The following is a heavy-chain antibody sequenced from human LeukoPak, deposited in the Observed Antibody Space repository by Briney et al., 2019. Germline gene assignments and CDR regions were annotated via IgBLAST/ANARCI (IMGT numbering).Heavy chain of an antibody. D-gene: IGHD3-3*02. Sequence: GGSLSLSCAVSGFTLSDYSMNWVRQAQGQGLEWVSSISRSSSYIYYADSVKGRFTVSRDNAKKSLYLKMNRLRAEDTAVYYCARVVAATFIFDYMDVWGKGTTATVSS. J-gene: IGHJ6*03. CDR2: ISRSSSYI. V-gene: IGHV3-21*01. CDR3: ARVVAATFIFDYMDV. CDR1: GFTLSDYS.